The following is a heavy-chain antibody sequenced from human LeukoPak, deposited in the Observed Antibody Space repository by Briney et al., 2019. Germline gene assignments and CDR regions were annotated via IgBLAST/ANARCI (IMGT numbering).Heavy chain of an antibody. CDR2: ISSDGRND. J-gene: IGHJ6*03. CDR3: AREGRGDPYMDV. D-gene: IGHD6-25*01. CDR1: GFMFSFYT. V-gene: IGHV3-30*04. Sequence: GGSLRLSCAASGFMFSFYTLHWVRQAPGKGLEWVAVISSDGRNDYYTDSLKGRFTISRDNSKNTLYLQMNSLRPEDTAVYYCAREGRGDPYMDVWGKGTTVTVSS.